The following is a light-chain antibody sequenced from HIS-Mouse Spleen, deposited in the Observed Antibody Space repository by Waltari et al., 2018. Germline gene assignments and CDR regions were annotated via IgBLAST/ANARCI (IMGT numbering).Light chain of an antibody. CDR2: GKN. J-gene: IGLJ1*01. CDR1: SLRSYY. CDR3: NSRDSSGNHLSV. Sequence: SSELTQDPAVSVALGQTVRITCQGDSLRSYYASWYQQKPGQAPVCVNYGKNKRASGIPDRLSVSSSGNTASLTITGAQAEDEADYYCNSRDSSGNHLSVFGTGTKVTVL. V-gene: IGLV3-19*01.